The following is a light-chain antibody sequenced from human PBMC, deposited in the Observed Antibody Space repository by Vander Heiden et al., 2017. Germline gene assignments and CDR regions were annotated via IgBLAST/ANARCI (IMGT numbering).Light chain of an antibody. V-gene: IGLV2-23*01. Sequence: QSALTQPASVSWSPGQSIIISCTGTSSDVGIYNLVSWYQQHPGKAPKLMIYEGSKRPSGVSNRFSGSKSGNTASLTISGLQAEDEADYYCCSYAGSSTYVFGTGTKVTVL. CDR2: EGS. J-gene: IGLJ1*01. CDR3: CSYAGSSTYV. CDR1: SSDVGIYNL.